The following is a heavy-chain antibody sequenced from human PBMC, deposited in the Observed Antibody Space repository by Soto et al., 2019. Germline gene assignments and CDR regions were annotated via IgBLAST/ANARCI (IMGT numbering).Heavy chain of an antibody. Sequence: QLQLQESGPGLVKPSETLSLTCTVSGGSISSSSYYWGWIRQPPGKGLEWIGSIYYSGSTYYNPSLKIRVTISVDTSKNQFSLKLSSVTAEDTAVYYCARHRYDFWSGYKDYYYMDVWGKGNTVTVSS. CDR2: IYYSGST. CDR1: GGSISSSSYY. V-gene: IGHV4-39*01. D-gene: IGHD3-3*01. J-gene: IGHJ6*03. CDR3: ARHRYDFWSGYKDYYYMDV.